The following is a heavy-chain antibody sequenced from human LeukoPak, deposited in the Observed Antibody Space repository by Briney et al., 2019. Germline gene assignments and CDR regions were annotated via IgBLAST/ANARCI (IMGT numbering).Heavy chain of an antibody. CDR1: GGSISSYY. CDR3: AGGPLWFGELDYYFDY. D-gene: IGHD3-10*01. J-gene: IGHJ4*02. Sequence: SETLSLTCTVSGGSISSYYWSWIQQPPGKGLEWIGCIYYSGSTNYNPSLKSRVTISVDTSKNQFSLKLSSVTAADTAVYYCAGGPLWFGELDYYFDYWGQGTLVTVSS. CDR2: IYYSGST. V-gene: IGHV4-59*01.